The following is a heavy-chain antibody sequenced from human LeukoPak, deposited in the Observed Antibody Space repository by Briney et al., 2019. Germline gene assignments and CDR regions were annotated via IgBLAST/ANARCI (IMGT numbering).Heavy chain of an antibody. CDR3: ARDSGSSPVL. Sequence: GGSLRLSCAASGFSFSNYVMHWVRQAPGKGLEYVSAIMPNGETRGYANSMKGRFTISRDNSKNTLYLQMNSLRAEDTAVYYCARDSGSSPVLWGQGTLVTVSS. D-gene: IGHD1-26*01. CDR1: GFSFSNYV. J-gene: IGHJ4*02. CDR2: IMPNGETR. V-gene: IGHV3-64*01.